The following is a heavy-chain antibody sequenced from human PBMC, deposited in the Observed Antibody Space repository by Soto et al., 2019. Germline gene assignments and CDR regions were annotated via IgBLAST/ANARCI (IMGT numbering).Heavy chain of an antibody. V-gene: IGHV3-20*01. D-gene: IGHD2-15*01. CDR1: GFTFDDYG. CDR2: INWNGGST. J-gene: IGHJ6*03. CDR3: ARRGVVVVAATPGHDYYYYMDV. Sequence: GGSLRLSCAASGFTFDDYGMSWVRQAPGKGLEWVSGINWNGGSTGYADSVKGRFTISRDNAKNSLYLQMNSLRAEDTALYHCARRGVVVVAATPGHDYYYYMDVWGKGTTVTVSS.